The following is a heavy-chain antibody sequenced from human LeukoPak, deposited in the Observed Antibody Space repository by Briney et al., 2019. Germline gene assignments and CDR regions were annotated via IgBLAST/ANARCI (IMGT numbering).Heavy chain of an antibody. V-gene: IGHV3-53*01. D-gene: IGHD1-26*01. CDR3: ARGASPLFDY. Sequence: PGGSLRLSCATSGFIFSSYAMSWVRQAPGKGLEWVSVIYSGGSTYYADSVKGRFTISRDNSKNTLYLQMNSLRAEDTAVYYCARGASPLFDYWGQGTLVTVSS. CDR1: GFIFSSYA. J-gene: IGHJ4*02. CDR2: IYSGGST.